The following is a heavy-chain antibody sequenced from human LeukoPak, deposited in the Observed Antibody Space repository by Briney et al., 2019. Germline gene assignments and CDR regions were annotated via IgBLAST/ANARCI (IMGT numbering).Heavy chain of an antibody. Sequence: SETLSLTCTVSGGSISSSSYYWGWIRQPPGKGLEWIGSIYYSGSTYYNPSLKSRVTISVDTSKNQFSLKLSSVTAADTAVYYCARVVWFGEPAYYYYYYYMDVWGKGTTVTVSS. D-gene: IGHD3-10*01. CDR3: ARVVWFGEPAYYYYYYYMDV. V-gene: IGHV4-39*07. CDR1: GGSISSSSYY. J-gene: IGHJ6*03. CDR2: IYYSGST.